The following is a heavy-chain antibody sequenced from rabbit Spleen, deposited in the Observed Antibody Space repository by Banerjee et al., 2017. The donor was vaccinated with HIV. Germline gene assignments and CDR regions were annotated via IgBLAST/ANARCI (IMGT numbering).Heavy chain of an antibody. V-gene: IGHV1S40*01. CDR1: GFSFNSIFW. CDR2: IYAGSSGGT. Sequence: QSLEESGGGLVKPGASLTLTCTTSGFSFNSIFWICWVRQAPGKGLEWIACIYAGSSGGTYYASWAKGRFTISKTSSTTVTLQMTSLTAADTATYFCARGSAAMTMVITGYYLNLWGPGTLVT. D-gene: IGHD2-1*01. J-gene: IGHJ4*01. CDR3: ARGSAAMTMVITGYYLNL.